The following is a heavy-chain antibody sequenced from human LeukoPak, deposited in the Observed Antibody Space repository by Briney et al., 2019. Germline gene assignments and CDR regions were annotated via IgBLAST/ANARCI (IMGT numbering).Heavy chain of an antibody. V-gene: IGHV3-23*01. D-gene: IGHD3-22*01. CDR2: ISGSGGST. Sequence: GGSLRLSCAASGFTFSSYAMSWVRQAPGKGLEWVSAISGSGGSTYYADSVKGRFTISRDNSKNTLYLQMNSLRAEDTAVYYCAKASRGYYDSSGYCYGTVDYWGQGTLVTVSS. CDR1: GFTFSSYA. J-gene: IGHJ4*02. CDR3: AKASRGYYDSSGYCYGTVDY.